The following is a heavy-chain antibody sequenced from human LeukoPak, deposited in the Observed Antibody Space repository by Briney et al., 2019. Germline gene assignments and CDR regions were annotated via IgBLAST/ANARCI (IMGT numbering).Heavy chain of an antibody. CDR2: VSADGTER. J-gene: IGHJ4*02. V-gene: IGHV3-30*04. Sequence: GGSLRLSCAASGFTFSIYAMHWVRQAPGKGLEWVAVVSADGTERHYADSVKGRFTISRDNAKNTLFLQMSSLRTEDTAVYYCAKGSSAYGHPTSPLFDFWGQGTQVTVSS. CDR3: AKGSSAYGHPTSPLFDF. D-gene: IGHD3-22*01. CDR1: GFTFSIYA.